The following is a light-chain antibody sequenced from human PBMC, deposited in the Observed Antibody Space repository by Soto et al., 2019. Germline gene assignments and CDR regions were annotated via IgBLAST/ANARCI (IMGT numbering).Light chain of an antibody. J-gene: IGKJ5*01. CDR3: LQDYNYPPT. V-gene: IGKV1-6*02. CDR1: QDISDY. Sequence: IQMTHSPSSLSASVGDRVTITFRASQDISDYLAWYQQKPGQVPKLLISAASSLQSGVPSRFSGSGSGTDFTLTISSLQPEDFATYYCLQDYNYPPTFGQGTRLEIK. CDR2: AAS.